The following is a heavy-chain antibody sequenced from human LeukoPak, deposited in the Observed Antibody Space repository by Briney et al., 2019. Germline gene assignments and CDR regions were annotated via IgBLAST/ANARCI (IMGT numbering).Heavy chain of an antibody. V-gene: IGHV4-39*01. CDR2: IYYSGST. CDR1: GGSFSSSSYY. CDR3: ARPTHTRPRYSSTSHGWFDP. Sequence: SETLSLTCTVSGGSFSSSSYYWGWIRQPPGKGLEWIGSIYYSGSTYYNPSLKSRVTISVDTSKNQFSLKLSSVTAADTAVYYCARPTHTRPRYSSTSHGWFDPWGQGTLVTVSS. J-gene: IGHJ5*02. D-gene: IGHD6-6*01.